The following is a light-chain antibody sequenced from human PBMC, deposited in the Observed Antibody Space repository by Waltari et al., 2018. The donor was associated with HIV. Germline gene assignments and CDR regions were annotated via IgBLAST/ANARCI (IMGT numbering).Light chain of an antibody. CDR1: SSDVGDYNY. CDR2: DVS. V-gene: IGLV2-14*01. Sequence: QSALTQPASVSGSPGQSITISCTGTSSDVGDYNYVSWYQQHPGKAPKLILYDVSNRPSGVSNRFSGSKSGNTASRTISGLQTEDEADYYCSSYTSSSTRVFGTGTKVTVL. CDR3: SSYTSSSTRV. J-gene: IGLJ1*01.